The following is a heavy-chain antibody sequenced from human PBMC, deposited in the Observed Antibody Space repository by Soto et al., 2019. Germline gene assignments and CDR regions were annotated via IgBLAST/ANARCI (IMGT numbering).Heavy chain of an antibody. CDR3: AKGGYSGYDPPDY. D-gene: IGHD5-12*01. Sequence: PGGSLRLSCAASGFTFDDYAMHWVRQAPGKGLEWVSGISWNSGSIGYADSVKGRFTVSRDNAKNSLYLQMNSLRAEDTALYYCAKGGYSGYDPPDYWGQGTLVTVSS. CDR2: ISWNSGSI. CDR1: GFTFDDYA. V-gene: IGHV3-9*01. J-gene: IGHJ4*02.